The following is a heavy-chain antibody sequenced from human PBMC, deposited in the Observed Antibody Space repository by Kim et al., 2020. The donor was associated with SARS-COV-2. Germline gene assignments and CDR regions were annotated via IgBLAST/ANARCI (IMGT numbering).Heavy chain of an antibody. CDR3: AKAPCASTSCSTSLDY. D-gene: IGHD2-2*01. CDR1: GFTFSSYA. CDR2: ISGGGGSK. V-gene: IGHV3-23*01. Sequence: GGSLRLSCAASGFTFSSYAMTWVRQAPGKGLAWVSAISGGGGSKYYADSVKGRFTISRDNSKNTLYLQMNSLRAEDTAVYYCAKAPCASTSCSTSLDYWGQGTLVTVSS. J-gene: IGHJ4*02.